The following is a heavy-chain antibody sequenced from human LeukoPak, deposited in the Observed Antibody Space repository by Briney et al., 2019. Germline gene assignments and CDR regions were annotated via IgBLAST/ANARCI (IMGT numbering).Heavy chain of an antibody. J-gene: IGHJ3*02. CDR2: IYYSGST. V-gene: IGHV4-59*01. D-gene: IGHD3-9*01. Sequence: GSLRLSCAASGFTFSSYAMSWVRQAPGKGLEWIGYIYYSGSTNYNPSLKSRVTISVDTSKNQFSLKLSSVTAADTAVYYCATSTGDYDILTDAFDIWGQGTMVTVSS. CDR3: ATSTGDYDILTDAFDI. CDR1: GFTFSSYA.